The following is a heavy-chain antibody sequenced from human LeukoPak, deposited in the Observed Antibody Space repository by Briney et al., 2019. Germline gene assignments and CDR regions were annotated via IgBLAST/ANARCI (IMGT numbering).Heavy chain of an antibody. CDR1: GFTFSSYG. CDR2: IRYDGSNK. V-gene: IGHV3-30*02. D-gene: IGHD2-2*01. CDR3: AKGDVVPAAIFAFDI. Sequence: GGSLRLSCAASGFTFSSYGMHWVRQAPGKGLEWVAFIRYDGSNKYYADSVKGRFTISRDNSKNTLYLQMNSLRAEDTAVYYCAKGDVVPAAIFAFDIWGQGTVVTVSS. J-gene: IGHJ3*02.